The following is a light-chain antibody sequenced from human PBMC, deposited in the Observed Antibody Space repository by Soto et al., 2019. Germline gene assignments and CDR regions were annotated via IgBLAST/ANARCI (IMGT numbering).Light chain of an antibody. CDR1: QSVRSNY. J-gene: IGKJ2*01. V-gene: IGKV3-20*01. Sequence: EIVLTQSPGALSLSPGERATLSCRASQSVRSNYLAWYQQKPGQAPRLLIYGASIRATGIPDRFSGSGSGTDFTLTINRPEPEDVAVYYCQQYGGSPYTFGQGTKLEI. CDR3: QQYGGSPYT. CDR2: GAS.